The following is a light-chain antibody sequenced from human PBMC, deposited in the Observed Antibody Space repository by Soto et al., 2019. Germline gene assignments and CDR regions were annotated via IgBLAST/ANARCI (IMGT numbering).Light chain of an antibody. Sequence: DIPMTQSPSSLSASVGDRVTITCRASQGINNYVAWYQQKPGKPPKLLIYAASTLQSGVPSRFSGSGSGTDFTLTINSLQPEECATYSCQKDSSVPVVGARTKVDIK. J-gene: IGKJ3*01. CDR1: QGINNY. CDR3: QKDSSVPV. V-gene: IGKV1-27*01. CDR2: AAS.